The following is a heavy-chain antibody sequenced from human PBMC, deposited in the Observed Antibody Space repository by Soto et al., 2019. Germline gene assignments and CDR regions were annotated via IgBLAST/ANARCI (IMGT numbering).Heavy chain of an antibody. V-gene: IGHV3-53*04. D-gene: IGHD2-21*02. CDR1: GFTVSSNY. J-gene: IGHJ4*02. CDR2: IYSGGST. Sequence: GGSLRLSCAASGFTVSSNYMSWVRQAPGKGLEWVSVIYSGGSTYYADSVKGRFTISRHNSKNTLYLQTNSLRAEDTAVYYCARGPSFATAYFDYWGQGTLVTVSS. CDR3: ARGPSFATAYFDY.